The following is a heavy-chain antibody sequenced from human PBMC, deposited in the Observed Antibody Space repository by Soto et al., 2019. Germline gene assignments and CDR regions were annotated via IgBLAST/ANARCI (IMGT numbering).Heavy chain of an antibody. Sequence: QITLKESGPTLVKHTQTLTLTCTFSGFSLSTSGVGVGWIRQPPGKALEGLALIYWDDDKRYSPSLKSRLTITKDPSKNHVVLTMSNMDPEDTATYCCAHGQGYCSSNSCYAGAFDIWGQGTMVTVSS. V-gene: IGHV2-5*02. J-gene: IGHJ3*02. CDR3: AHGQGYCSSNSCYAGAFDI. CDR2: IYWDDDK. CDR1: GFSLSTSGVG. D-gene: IGHD2-2*01.